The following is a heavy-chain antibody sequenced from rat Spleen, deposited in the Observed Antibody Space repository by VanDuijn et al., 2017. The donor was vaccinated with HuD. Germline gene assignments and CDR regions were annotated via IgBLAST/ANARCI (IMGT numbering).Heavy chain of an antibody. V-gene: IGHV5-31*01. D-gene: IGHD1-6*01. CDR1: GFTFNNYW. CDR2: ITNASGRT. Sequence: EVQLVESGGGLVQPGGSLKLSCVASGFTFNNYWMTWIRQAPGKGLEWVASITNASGRTYYPDSVKGRFTISRDTAQNTLYLQMDSLTSEDTATYYCATGPRILRIDWLAYWGQGTLVTVSS. J-gene: IGHJ3*01. CDR3: ATGPRILRIDWLAY.